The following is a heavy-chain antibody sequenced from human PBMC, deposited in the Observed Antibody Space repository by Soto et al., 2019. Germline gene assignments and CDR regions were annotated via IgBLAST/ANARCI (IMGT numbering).Heavy chain of an antibody. Sequence: KQSQTLSLTCAISGDSVSSNSAAWNWIRQSPSRGLEWLGRTYYRSKWYNDYAVSVKSRITINPDTSKNQFSLQLNSVTPEDTAVYYCARAYNWNDDYYYYYYMDVWGKGTTVTVSS. CDR1: GDSVSSNSAA. D-gene: IGHD1-1*01. CDR3: ARAYNWNDDYYYYYYMDV. J-gene: IGHJ6*03. CDR2: TYYRSKWYN. V-gene: IGHV6-1*01.